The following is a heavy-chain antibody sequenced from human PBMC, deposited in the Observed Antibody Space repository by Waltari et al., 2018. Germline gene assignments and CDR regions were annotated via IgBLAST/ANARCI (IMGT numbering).Heavy chain of an antibody. J-gene: IGHJ4*02. CDR1: GYIFTTYG. Sequence: QVQLVQSGSALKKPGASVKVSCKASGYIFTTYGINWVRQAPGQGLEWMGWINTHTGNPTYVQGFTGRFVFSLDTSVSTAYLQISSLKAEDSVIYYCARGGGTFSKPQYFDSWGQGTRVTVSS. CDR3: ARGGGTFSKPQYFDS. D-gene: IGHD1-26*01. V-gene: IGHV7-4-1*02. CDR2: INTHTGNP.